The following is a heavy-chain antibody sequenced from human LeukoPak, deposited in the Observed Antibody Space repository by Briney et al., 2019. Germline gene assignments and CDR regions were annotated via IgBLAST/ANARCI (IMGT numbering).Heavy chain of an antibody. Sequence: GGSLRLSCEVSGFTCVDNWMNWVRQEPGTGSEWVASMRQDGSEKTYMDSLKGRFTISRDNTKSSLSLQLNGLRAEDTALYYCARDGTAAGLYFDLWGQGTLVTVSS. CDR1: GFTCVDNW. J-gene: IGHJ4*01. CDR2: MRQDGSEK. V-gene: IGHV3-7*04. CDR3: ARDGTAAGLYFDL. D-gene: IGHD6-13*01.